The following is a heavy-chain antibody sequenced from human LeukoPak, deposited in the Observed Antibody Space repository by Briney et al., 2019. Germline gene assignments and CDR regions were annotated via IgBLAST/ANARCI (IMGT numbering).Heavy chain of an antibody. Sequence: PGGSLRLSCAASGFTFDDYGMSWVRHAPGKGLEWVSGINWNGGSTGYADSVKGRFTISRDNAKNSLYLQMNSLRAEDTALYYCARGKYYYYYMDVWGKGTTVTVSS. J-gene: IGHJ6*03. CDR1: GFTFDDYG. CDR3: ARGKYYYYYMDV. CDR2: INWNGGST. V-gene: IGHV3-20*04.